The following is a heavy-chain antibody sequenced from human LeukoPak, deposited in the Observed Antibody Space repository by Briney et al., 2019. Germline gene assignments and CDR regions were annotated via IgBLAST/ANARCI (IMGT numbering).Heavy chain of an antibody. CDR3: ARRGYGSGSYKYYFDY. Sequence: SETLSLTCTVSGGSISSSSYYWGWIRQPPGKGLEWIGSIYYSGSTYYNPSLKSRVTISVDTSKNQFSLKLSSVTAADTAVYYCARRGYGSGSYKYYFDYWGQGTLVTVSS. D-gene: IGHD3-10*01. CDR2: IYYSGST. J-gene: IGHJ4*02. CDR1: GGSISSSSYY. V-gene: IGHV4-39*07.